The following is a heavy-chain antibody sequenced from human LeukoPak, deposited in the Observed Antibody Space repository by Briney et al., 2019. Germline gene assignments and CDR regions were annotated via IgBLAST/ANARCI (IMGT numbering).Heavy chain of an antibody. D-gene: IGHD4-17*01. CDR1: GGTFSSYA. J-gene: IGHJ4*02. V-gene: IGHV1-69*04. CDR3: ARARLRDLTNFDY. Sequence: SVKVSFKASGGTFSSYAISWVRQAPGQGLEWMGRIIPIFGIANYAQKFQGRVTITADKSTSTAYMELSSLRSEDTAVYYCARARLRDLTNFDYWGQGTLVTVSS. CDR2: IIPIFGIA.